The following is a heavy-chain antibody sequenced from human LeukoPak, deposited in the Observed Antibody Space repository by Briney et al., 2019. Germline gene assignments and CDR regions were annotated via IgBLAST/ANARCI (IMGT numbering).Heavy chain of an antibody. CDR1: GGSISNYY. CDR2: MYHTGHT. D-gene: IGHD3-22*01. CDR3: ARERLGYYDSSGYSIFDY. V-gene: IGHV4-59*12. Sequence: SETLSLTCNVSGGSISNYYWSWIRQPPGKGLEWIGYMYHTGHTMYNSSLKSRVTMSLDASKNHFSLKLSSVTAADTAVYYCARERLGYYDSSGYSIFDYWGQGTLATVSS. J-gene: IGHJ4*02.